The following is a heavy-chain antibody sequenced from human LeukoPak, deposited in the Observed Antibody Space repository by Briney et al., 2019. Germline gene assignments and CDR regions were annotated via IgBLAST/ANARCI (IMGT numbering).Heavy chain of an antibody. V-gene: IGHV3-15*01. J-gene: IGHJ4*02. D-gene: IGHD1-26*01. CDR1: GFTFSNAW. CDR3: AKDRVRGSYFDY. CDR2: IKSKTDGGTT. Sequence: GGSLRLSCAASGFTFSNAWMSWVRQAPGKGLEWVGRIKSKTDGGTTDYAAPVKGRFTISRDDSKNTLYLQMNSLRAEDTAVYYCAKDRVRGSYFDYWGQGTLVTVSS.